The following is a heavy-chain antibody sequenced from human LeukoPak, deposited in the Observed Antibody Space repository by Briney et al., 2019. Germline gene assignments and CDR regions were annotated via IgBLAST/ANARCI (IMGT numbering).Heavy chain of an antibody. CDR2: INAGNGNT. Sequence: ASVKVSCKASGYTFTSYAMHWVRQAPGQRLEWMGWINAGNGNTKYSQKFQGRVTITRDTSASTAYMELSSLRPEDTAVYYCARDGIAAEFDPWGQGTLVTVSS. CDR1: GYTFTSYA. D-gene: IGHD6-13*01. CDR3: ARDGIAAEFDP. J-gene: IGHJ5*02. V-gene: IGHV1-3*01.